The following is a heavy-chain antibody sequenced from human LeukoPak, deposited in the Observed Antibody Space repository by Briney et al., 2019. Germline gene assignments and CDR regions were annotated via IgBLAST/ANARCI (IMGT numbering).Heavy chain of an antibody. CDR2: INHSGST. V-gene: IGHV4-34*01. CDR3: ARRQKRMPFDY. J-gene: IGHJ4*02. Sequence: SETLSLTCAVYGGSFSGYYWSWIRQPPGKGPEWIGEINHSGSTNYNPSLKSRVTISVDTSKNQFSLKLSSVTAADTAVYYCARRQKRMPFDYWGQGTLVTVSS. CDR1: GGSFSGYY. D-gene: IGHD2-2*01.